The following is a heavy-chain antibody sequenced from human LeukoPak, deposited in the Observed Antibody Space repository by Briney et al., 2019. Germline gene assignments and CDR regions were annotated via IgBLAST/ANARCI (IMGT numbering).Heavy chain of an antibody. CDR2: IYYSGST. CDR1: GGSISSYY. Sequence: SETLSLTCTVSGGSISSYYCSWIRQPPGKGLEWIGYIYYSGSTNYNPSLKSRVTISVDTSKNQFSLKLSSVSAADTAVYYCTRARRLWTTIIYFDYWGQGTLVTVSS. CDR3: TRARRLWTTIIYFDY. J-gene: IGHJ4*02. V-gene: IGHV4-59*12. D-gene: IGHD5-18*01.